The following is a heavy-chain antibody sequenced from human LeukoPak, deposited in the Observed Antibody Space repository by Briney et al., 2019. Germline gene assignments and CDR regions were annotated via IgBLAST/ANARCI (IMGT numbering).Heavy chain of an antibody. J-gene: IGHJ4*02. CDR1: GFTFNSYA. V-gene: IGHV3-23*01. CDR3: AKVPTMVRGVTYYFDY. D-gene: IGHD3-10*01. CDR2: ISGGGTTT. Sequence: GGSLRLSCAVSGFTFNSYAMSWVRQAPGKGLEWVSAISGGGTTTYYADSVKGRFTISRDNSKNTLYLQMNSLRAEDTAVYYCAKVPTMVRGVTYYFDYWGQGTLVTVSS.